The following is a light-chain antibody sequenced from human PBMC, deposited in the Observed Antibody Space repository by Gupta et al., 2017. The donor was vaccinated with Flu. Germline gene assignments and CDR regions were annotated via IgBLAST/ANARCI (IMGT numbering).Light chain of an antibody. J-gene: IGLJ2*01. CDR1: SSDVGGYKY. CDR2: DVS. CDR3: DSYTSSSTVV. V-gene: IGLV2-14*03. Sequence: SSDVGGYKYVSWYQQHPGKAPKLMIYDVSNRPSGVSNRFSGSKSGNTASLTISGLQAEDEADYYCDSYTSSSTVVFGGGTKLTVL.